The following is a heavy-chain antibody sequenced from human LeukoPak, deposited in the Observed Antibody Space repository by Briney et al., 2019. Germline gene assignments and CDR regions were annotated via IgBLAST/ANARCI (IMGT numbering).Heavy chain of an antibody. V-gene: IGHV4-34*01. CDR3: ARGRNRGYSYGYSYYFDY. CDR1: GGSFSGYY. J-gene: IGHJ4*02. CDR2: INHSGST. Sequence: SETLSLTCAVYGGSFSGYYWSWIRKPPGKGLEWIGEINHSGSTNYNPSLKSRVTISVDTSKNQFSLKLSSVTAADTAVYYCARGRNRGYSYGYSYYFDYWGQGTLVTVSS. D-gene: IGHD5-18*01.